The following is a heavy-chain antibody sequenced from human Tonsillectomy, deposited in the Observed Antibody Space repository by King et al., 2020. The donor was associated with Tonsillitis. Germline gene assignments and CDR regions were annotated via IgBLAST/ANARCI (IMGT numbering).Heavy chain of an antibody. CDR1: GFTFSSYT. CDR3: AREAYSSGWSHTSPYFDY. CDR2: ISYDGSRK. Sequence: QVQLVESGGGVVQPGRSLRLSCAASGFTFSSYTMHWVRQAPGKGLEWVAVISYDGSRKYYADSVKGRFTISRDNSKNTLYLQMNSLRAEDTAVYYCAREAYSSGWSHTSPYFDYWGQGTLSPSPQ. V-gene: IGHV3-30*04. D-gene: IGHD6-19*01. J-gene: IGHJ4*02.